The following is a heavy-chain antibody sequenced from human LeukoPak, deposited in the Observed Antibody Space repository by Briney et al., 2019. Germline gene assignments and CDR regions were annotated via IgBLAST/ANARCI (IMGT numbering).Heavy chain of an antibody. CDR2: INPNSGGT. Sequence: ASVKVSCKASGNIFTDFYIHWVRQAPGQGLEWMGWINPNSGGTNYAQKFQGWVTMTRDTSISTAYMELSRLRSDDTAVYYCARGTRSRAFDIWGQGTMVAVSS. CDR1: GNIFTDFY. D-gene: IGHD1/OR15-1a*01. CDR3: ARGTRSRAFDI. V-gene: IGHV1-2*04. J-gene: IGHJ3*02.